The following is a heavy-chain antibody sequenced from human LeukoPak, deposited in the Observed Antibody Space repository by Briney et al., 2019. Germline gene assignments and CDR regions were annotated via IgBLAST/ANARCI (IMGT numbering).Heavy chain of an antibody. V-gene: IGHV3-23*01. CDR1: GFTFSSYA. CDR3: AKDRESGSCIDY. J-gene: IGHJ4*02. Sequence: GGSLRLSCAASGFTFSSYAMSWVRQAPGKGLEWVSAISGSGGSTYYADSVKGRFSISRDSSKNTLYLQMNSLRPEDTAVYYCAKDRESGSCIDYWGQGTLVTVSS. CDR2: ISGSGGST. D-gene: IGHD1-26*01.